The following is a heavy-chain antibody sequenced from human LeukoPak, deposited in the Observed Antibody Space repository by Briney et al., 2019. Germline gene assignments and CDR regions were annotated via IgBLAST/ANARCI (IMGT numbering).Heavy chain of an antibody. Sequence: SQTLSLTCTVSGGSISSSSYYWGWLRQPPGKGLEWIGSIYYSGSTYYNPSLKSRVTISVDTSKNQFSLKLSSVTAADTAVYYCARVPRTYYYDSREASFDYWGQGTLVTVSS. V-gene: IGHV4-39*01. CDR3: ARVPRTYYYDSREASFDY. J-gene: IGHJ4*02. CDR2: IYYSGST. D-gene: IGHD3-22*01. CDR1: GGSISSSSYY.